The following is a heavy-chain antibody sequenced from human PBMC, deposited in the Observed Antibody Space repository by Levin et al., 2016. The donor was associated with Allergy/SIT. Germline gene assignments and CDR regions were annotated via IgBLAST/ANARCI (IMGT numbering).Heavy chain of an antibody. J-gene: IGHJ4*02. CDR2: IKQDGSEK. V-gene: IGHV3-7*04. CDR3: SRAYSSGLDY. CDR1: GFTFSDYA. Sequence: GESLKISCAASGFTFSDYAMTWVRQAPGKGLEWVANIKQDGSEKYYVDSVKGRFTISRDNAKNLLYLQVNSLRAEDTAIYYCSRAYSSGLDYWGQGTLVTVSS. D-gene: IGHD3-22*01.